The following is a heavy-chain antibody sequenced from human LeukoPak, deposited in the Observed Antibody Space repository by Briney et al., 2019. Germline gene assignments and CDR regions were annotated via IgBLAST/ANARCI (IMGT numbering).Heavy chain of an antibody. D-gene: IGHD6-19*01. V-gene: IGHV4-39*07. CDR2: IYYSGST. Sequence: PSETLSLTCTVSGGSISSSSSYWGWIRQPPGKGLEWIGSIYYSGSTYYNPSLKSRVTISVDTSKNQFSLKLSSVTAADTAVYFCARDIAVAGQGDYWGQGTLVTVSS. J-gene: IGHJ4*02. CDR3: ARDIAVAGQGDY. CDR1: GGSISSSSSY.